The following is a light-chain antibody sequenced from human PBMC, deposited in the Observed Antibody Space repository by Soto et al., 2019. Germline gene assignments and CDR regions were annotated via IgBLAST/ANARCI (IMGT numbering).Light chain of an antibody. Sequence: IVLTQSSSTLSVSPGERATLSCRASQSVSSNLAWHQQRPGQAPRLLIYGASTRATGVPARFSGSLSGTDFNLTISRLETEDFAVYYCQQYGNSPITFGQGTRLEIK. V-gene: IGKV3D-15*02. J-gene: IGKJ5*01. CDR1: QSVSSN. CDR2: GAS. CDR3: QQYGNSPIT.